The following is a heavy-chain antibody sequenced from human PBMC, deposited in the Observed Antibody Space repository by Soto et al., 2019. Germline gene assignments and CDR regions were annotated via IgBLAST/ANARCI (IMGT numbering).Heavy chain of an antibody. Sequence: EVQLVESGGGLVKPGGSLRLSCAASGFTFSRYSMNWVRQAPGKGLEWVSSISSSSSYIYYADSVKGRFTISRDNAKNSLYLQMNSLRAEDTAVYYCARDRSYSSSWYSHFYYGMDVWGQGTTVTVSS. CDR1: GFTFSRYS. D-gene: IGHD6-13*01. CDR2: ISSSSSYI. J-gene: IGHJ6*02. V-gene: IGHV3-21*01. CDR3: ARDRSYSSSWYSHFYYGMDV.